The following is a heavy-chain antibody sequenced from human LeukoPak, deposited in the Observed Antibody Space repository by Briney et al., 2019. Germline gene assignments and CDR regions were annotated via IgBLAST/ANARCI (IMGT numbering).Heavy chain of an antibody. D-gene: IGHD4-17*01. CDR3: ARSSTTVTTRFFDL. CDR2: IRGSGDRT. J-gene: IGHJ2*01. V-gene: IGHV3-23*01. CDR1: GFTFSSYA. Sequence: GGSLRLSCAASGFTFSSYAMSWVRQAPGKGLEWVSAIRGSGDRTHYADSVKGRFTISRDNAKNSLYLEMNSLSPEDTALYYCARSSTTVTTRFFDLWGRGTLVTVSS.